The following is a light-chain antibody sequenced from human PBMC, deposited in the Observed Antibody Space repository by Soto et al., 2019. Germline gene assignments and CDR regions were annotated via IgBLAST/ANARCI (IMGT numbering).Light chain of an antibody. CDR1: QGISSS. CDR2: DSS. Sequence: DLELTQSPSFLSLSVEDRVTISCRASQGISSSLACYQQQPGKPPKLLIYDSSTRQTGVPSRFTGSGSGRKFTLTISGLEFEDFAAYYCQQLGHSPYTFGRGTKLEI. J-gene: IGKJ2*01. V-gene: IGKV1-9*01. CDR3: QQLGHSPYT.